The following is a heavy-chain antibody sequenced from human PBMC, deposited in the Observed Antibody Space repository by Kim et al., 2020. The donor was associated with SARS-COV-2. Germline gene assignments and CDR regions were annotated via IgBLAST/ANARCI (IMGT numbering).Heavy chain of an antibody. Sequence: GGSLRLSCAASGFTFSSYEMNWVRQAPGKGLEWVSYISSGSTIYYADSVKGRFTISRDNAKNSLYLQMNSLRAEDTAVYYCARERPGIRFLGSGIYYGMDVWGQGTTVTVSS. CDR3: ARERPGIRFLGSGIYYGMDV. D-gene: IGHD1-26*01. CDR2: ISSGSTI. CDR1: GFTFSSYE. J-gene: IGHJ6*02. V-gene: IGHV3-48*03.